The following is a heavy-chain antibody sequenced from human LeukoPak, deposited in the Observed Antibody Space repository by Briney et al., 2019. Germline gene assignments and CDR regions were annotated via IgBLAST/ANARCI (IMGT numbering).Heavy chain of an antibody. J-gene: IGHJ4*02. CDR3: ARVWGGPTIAAAGTGVDY. CDR2: INSDGSST. V-gene: IGHV3-74*01. Sequence: GGSLRLSCAASGFTFSSYWMHWVRHAPGKGLVWVSRINSDGSSTSYADSVKGRFTISRDNAKNTLYLQMNSLRAEDTAVYYCARVWGGPTIAAAGTGVDYWGQGTLVTVSS. CDR1: GFTFSSYW. D-gene: IGHD6-13*01.